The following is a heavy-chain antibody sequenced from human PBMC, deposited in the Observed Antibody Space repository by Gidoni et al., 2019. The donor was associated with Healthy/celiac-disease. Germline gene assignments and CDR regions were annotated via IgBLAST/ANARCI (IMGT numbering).Heavy chain of an antibody. J-gene: IGHJ3*02. CDR3: ARRSDVSAAFDI. V-gene: IGHV4-59*08. Sequence: QVQLQESGPGLVKPSETLSLTCPVPGGSISSYYWSWIRQPPGKGLEWIGYIYYSGSTNYNPSLKSRVTISVDTSKNQFSLKLSSVTAADTAVYYCARRSDVSAAFDIWGQGTMVTVSS. CDR1: GGSISSYY. D-gene: IGHD2-8*01. CDR2: IYYSGST.